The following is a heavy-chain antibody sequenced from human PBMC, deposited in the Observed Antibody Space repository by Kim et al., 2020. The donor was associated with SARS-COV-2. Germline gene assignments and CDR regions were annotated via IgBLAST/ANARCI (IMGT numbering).Heavy chain of an antibody. D-gene: IGHD1-26*01. CDR3: ARLRGGSLFDF. Sequence: SETLSLTCAVYGGSFSGYSWSWIRQPPGKGLEYIEEITHSGSTNYNPSLKGRVTISVDTSKNQFSLKVSSVTAADTAVFYCARLRGGSLFDFWGQGTLVT. J-gene: IGHJ4*02. V-gene: IGHV4-34*01. CDR1: GGSFSGYS. CDR2: ITHSGST.